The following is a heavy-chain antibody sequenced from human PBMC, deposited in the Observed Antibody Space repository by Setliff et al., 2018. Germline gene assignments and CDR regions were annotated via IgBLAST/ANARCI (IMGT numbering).Heavy chain of an antibody. CDR3: ARGLPAGL. D-gene: IGHD4-17*01. CDR1: GFTFGSLW. Sequence: PGESLKISCAASGFTFGSLWMAWVRQTPGKGLEWVANINEDGSAQFYVDSVLGRFTISRDNVRNSVNLQMNNLRVEDTAVYYCARGLPAGLWGRGTLVTVSS. V-gene: IGHV3-7*01. J-gene: IGHJ4*02. CDR2: INEDGSAQ.